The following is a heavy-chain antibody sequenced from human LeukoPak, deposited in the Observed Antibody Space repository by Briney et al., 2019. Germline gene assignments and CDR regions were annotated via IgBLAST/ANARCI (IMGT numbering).Heavy chain of an antibody. CDR1: GGSISSSNW. V-gene: IGHV4-4*02. Sequence: PSETLSLTCAVSGGSISSSNWWSWVRQPPGKGLEWIGEIYHSGSTNYNPSLKSRVTISVDKSKNQFSLKLSSVTAADTAVYYCARGRPAPYSSSWGYYYYGMDVWGQGTTVTVSS. D-gene: IGHD6-13*01. CDR3: ARGRPAPYSSSWGYYYYGMDV. CDR2: IYHSGST. J-gene: IGHJ6*02.